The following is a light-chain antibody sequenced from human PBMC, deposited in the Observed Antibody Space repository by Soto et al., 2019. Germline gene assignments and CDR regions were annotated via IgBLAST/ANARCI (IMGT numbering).Light chain of an antibody. V-gene: IGKV1-39*01. Sequence: DIQMTQSPSSLSASVGDRVTISCRASQSLLTSVSWYQQKPGTAPKLLIRAASTLQSAVPSRFSGSGSGTEFTLTISSLPIEHCETYFCQQTESTRQTFGPGTNVEI. CDR1: QSLLTS. CDR3: QQTESTRQT. CDR2: AAS. J-gene: IGKJ1*01.